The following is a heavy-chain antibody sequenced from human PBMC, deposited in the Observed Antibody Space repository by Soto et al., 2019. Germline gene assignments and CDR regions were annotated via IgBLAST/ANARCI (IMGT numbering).Heavy chain of an antibody. CDR2: IYYSGST. J-gene: IGHJ4*02. Sequence: SETLSLTCTVSGGSISSGGYYWSWIRQHPGKGLEWIGYIYYSGSTYYNPSLKSRVTISVDTSKNQFSLKLSSVTAADTAVYYCARGGGYGYSGYHRYFDYWGQGTLVTVSS. D-gene: IGHD5-12*01. CDR1: GGSISSGGYY. V-gene: IGHV4-31*03. CDR3: ARGGGYGYSGYHRYFDY.